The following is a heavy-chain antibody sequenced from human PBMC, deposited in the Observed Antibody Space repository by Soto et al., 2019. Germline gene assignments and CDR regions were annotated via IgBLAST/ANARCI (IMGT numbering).Heavy chain of an antibody. V-gene: IGHV4-59*01. Sequence: PSETLSLTCNVSGGSISSYYWSWLRQPPGKGLEWIGYIYYSGSTNYNPSLKSRVTISVDTSKNQFSLKLSSVTAADTAVYYCARVNYYYDSSSWFDPWGQGTLVTVSS. J-gene: IGHJ5*02. CDR3: ARVNYYYDSSSWFDP. D-gene: IGHD3-22*01. CDR1: GGSISSYY. CDR2: IYYSGST.